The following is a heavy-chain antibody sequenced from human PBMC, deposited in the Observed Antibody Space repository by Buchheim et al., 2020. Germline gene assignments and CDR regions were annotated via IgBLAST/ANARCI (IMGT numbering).Heavy chain of an antibody. J-gene: IGHJ4*02. D-gene: IGHD3-16*02. CDR2: IYYSGST. V-gene: IGHV4-39*01. Sequence: QLQLQESGPGLVKPSETLSLTCTVSGGSISSSSYYWGWIRQPPGKGLEWIGSIYYSGSTYYNPSLKRRVTISVDTSKNQFSLKLSSVTAADTAVYYCALTYYDYVWGSYRPRPFDYWGQGTL. CDR1: GGSISSSSYY. CDR3: ALTYYDYVWGSYRPRPFDY.